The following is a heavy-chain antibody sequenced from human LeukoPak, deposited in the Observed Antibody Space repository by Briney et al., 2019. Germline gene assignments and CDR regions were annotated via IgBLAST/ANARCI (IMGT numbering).Heavy chain of an antibody. CDR3: AREDSPGYSSSWYKYYYYYYMDV. Sequence: ASVKVSCKASGYTFTGYYMHWVRQAPGQGLEWMGRFNPNSGGTNYAQRFQGRVTMTRDTPISTAYMELSKQRSDDTAVYYCAREDSPGYSSSWYKYYYYYYMDVWGKGTTVTVSS. J-gene: IGHJ6*03. CDR2: FNPNSGGT. V-gene: IGHV1-2*06. D-gene: IGHD6-13*01. CDR1: GYTFTGYY.